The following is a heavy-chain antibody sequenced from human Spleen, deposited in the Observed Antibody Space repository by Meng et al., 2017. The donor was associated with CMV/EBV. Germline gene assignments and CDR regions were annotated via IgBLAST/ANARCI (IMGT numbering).Heavy chain of an antibody. Sequence: LSLTCAASGFTFRSYAMSWVRQAPGKGLEWVSTISGSSCSTYYADFEKCRFTISRDNSKNTLYLQMNSLRIDDTTVYYCAREADDAHDFDIWGQGTMVTVSS. CDR2: ISGSSCST. J-gene: IGHJ3*02. V-gene: IGHV3-23*01. D-gene: IGHD2-2*01. CDR3: AREADDAHDFDI. CDR1: GFTFRSYA.